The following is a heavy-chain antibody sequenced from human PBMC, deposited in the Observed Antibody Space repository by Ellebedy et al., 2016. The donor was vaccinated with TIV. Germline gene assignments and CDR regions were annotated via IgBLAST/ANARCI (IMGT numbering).Heavy chain of an antibody. CDR2: INQDGGEK. J-gene: IGHJ3*02. CDR1: GFTLSRHW. CDR3: AIGSDAFDI. Sequence: GESLKISCAASGFTLSRHWMSWVRQGPGKGLEWVANINQDGGEKNYVDSVRGRFTISRDNAKNSLYLQMDSLIPEDTAVYYCAIGSDAFDIWGQGTMVTVSS. V-gene: IGHV3-7*01.